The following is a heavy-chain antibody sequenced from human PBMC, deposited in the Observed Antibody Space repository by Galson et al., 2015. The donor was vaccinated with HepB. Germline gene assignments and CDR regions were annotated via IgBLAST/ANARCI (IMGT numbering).Heavy chain of an antibody. J-gene: IGHJ3*02. D-gene: IGHD2-2*01. Sequence: SLRLSCAASGFTFSDYYMSWIRQAPGKGLEWVSYISSSGSTIYYADSVKGRFTISRDNAKNSLYLQMNSLRAEDTAVYYCARELGYCSSTSCFKRFRDAFDIWGQGTMVTVSS. CDR1: GFTFSDYY. CDR2: ISSSGSTI. V-gene: IGHV3-11*01. CDR3: ARELGYCSSTSCFKRFRDAFDI.